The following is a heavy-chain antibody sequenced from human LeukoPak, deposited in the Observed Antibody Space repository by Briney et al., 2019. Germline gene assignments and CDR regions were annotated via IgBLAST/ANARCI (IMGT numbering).Heavy chain of an antibody. Sequence: GGSLRLSCAASGFTFSSYEMNWVRQAPGKGLEWVSYISSSGSTIYYADSVKGRFTISRDNAKNTLNLQMNSLRAEDTAVYYCARDLGQYYDTSDNWFDPWGQGTPVTVSS. J-gene: IGHJ5*02. CDR2: ISSSGSTI. CDR3: ARDLGQYYDTSDNWFDP. D-gene: IGHD3-22*01. V-gene: IGHV3-48*03. CDR1: GFTFSSYE.